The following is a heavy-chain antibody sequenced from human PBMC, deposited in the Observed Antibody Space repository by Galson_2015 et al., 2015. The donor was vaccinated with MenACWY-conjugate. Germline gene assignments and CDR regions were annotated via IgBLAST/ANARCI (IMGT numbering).Heavy chain of an antibody. CDR2: IVGSGSTT. V-gene: IGHV3-23*01. Sequence: SLRLSCAASGWTFSNYGMAWVRRAPGKGLEWVSAIVGSGSTTYYADSVKGRFTISRDNSKNTLYLQMNSLRAEDTAIYYCAKMQGYFDYWGQGTLVTVSS. CDR1: GWTFSNYG. J-gene: IGHJ4*02. CDR3: AKMQGYFDY.